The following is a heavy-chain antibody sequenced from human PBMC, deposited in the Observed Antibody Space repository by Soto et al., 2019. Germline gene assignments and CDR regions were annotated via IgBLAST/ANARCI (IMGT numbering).Heavy chain of an antibody. D-gene: IGHD3-3*01. CDR1: GYTFTGYY. CDR2: INTNSGGT. CDR3: ARAPHFWSGYSGGYGMDV. Sequence: QVQLVQSGAEVEKPGASVKVCFKASGYTFTGYYMHWVRQAPGQGLEWMGWINTNSGGTNYAQKFQGWVTMTRDTSISTAYMELSRLRSYDTAVYYCARAPHFWSGYSGGYGMDVWGQGTTVTVS. J-gene: IGHJ6*02. V-gene: IGHV1-2*04.